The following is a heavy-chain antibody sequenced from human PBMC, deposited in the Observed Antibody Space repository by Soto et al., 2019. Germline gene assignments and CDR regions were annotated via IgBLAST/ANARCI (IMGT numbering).Heavy chain of an antibody. CDR3: ARDGYIAVAGHYYYYGMDV. D-gene: IGHD6-19*01. V-gene: IGHV6-1*01. Sequence: SQTLSLTCAISGDSVSSNSAAWNWIRQSPSRGLEWLGRTYYRSKWYNDYAVSVKSRITINPDTSKNQFSLQLNSVTPEDTAVYYCARDGYIAVAGHYYYYGMDVWGQGTTVTVSS. CDR2: TYYRSKWYN. J-gene: IGHJ6*02. CDR1: GDSVSSNSAA.